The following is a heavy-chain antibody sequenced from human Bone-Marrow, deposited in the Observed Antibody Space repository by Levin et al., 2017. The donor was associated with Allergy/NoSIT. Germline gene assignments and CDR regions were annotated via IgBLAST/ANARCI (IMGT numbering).Heavy chain of an antibody. CDR1: GFTFDDYS. J-gene: IGHJ5*01. Sequence: GGSLRLSCAASGFTFDDYSMHWVRQAPGKGLEWVSLVSWDGGSTSYADSVKGRFTISRDNSKNSLYLQMNSLRIEDTALYYCAKDQRGGGSDSWGLGTLVTVSS. CDR3: AKDQRGGGSDS. V-gene: IGHV3-43*01. CDR2: VSWDGGST. D-gene: IGHD2-15*01.